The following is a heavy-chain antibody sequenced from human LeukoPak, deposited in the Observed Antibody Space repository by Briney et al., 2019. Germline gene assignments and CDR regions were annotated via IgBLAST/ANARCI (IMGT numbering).Heavy chain of an antibody. J-gene: IGHJ4*02. Sequence: PGRSLRLSCAASGFTFSSYAMHWVRQAPGKGLEWVAVISYDGSNKYYADSVKGRFTISRDNSKNTLYLQMNCLRAEDTAVYYCARDRYEIKSPSYYFDYWGQGTLVTVSS. CDR1: GFTFSSYA. D-gene: IGHD3-16*02. CDR2: ISYDGSNK. V-gene: IGHV3-30-3*01. CDR3: ARDRYEIKSPSYYFDY.